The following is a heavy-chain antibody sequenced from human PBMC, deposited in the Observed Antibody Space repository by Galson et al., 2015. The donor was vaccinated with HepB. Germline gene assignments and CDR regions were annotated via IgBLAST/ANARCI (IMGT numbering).Heavy chain of an antibody. J-gene: IGHJ4*02. CDR3: AKGSGYSSGWYDY. Sequence: LRLSCAASGFTFSSYAMSWVRQAPGKGLEWVSAISGSGGSTYYADSVKGRFTISRDNSKNTLYLQMNSLRAEDTAVYYCAKGSGYSSGWYDYWGQGTLVTVSS. CDR1: GFTFSSYA. V-gene: IGHV3-23*01. CDR2: ISGSGGST. D-gene: IGHD6-19*01.